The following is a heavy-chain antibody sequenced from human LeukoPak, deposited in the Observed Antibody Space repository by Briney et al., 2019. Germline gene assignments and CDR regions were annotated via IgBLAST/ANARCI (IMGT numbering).Heavy chain of an antibody. CDR1: GGSFSGYY. CDR2: IYYSGST. Sequence: SETLSLTCAVYGGSFSGYYWSWIRQPPGKGLEWIGSIYYSGSTYYNPSLKSRVTISVDTSKNQFSLRLSSVTAADTAIYYCARHVRKRGIAVAGSPGWFDPWGQGTLVTVSS. J-gene: IGHJ5*02. D-gene: IGHD6-19*01. V-gene: IGHV4-34*01. CDR3: ARHVRKRGIAVAGSPGWFDP.